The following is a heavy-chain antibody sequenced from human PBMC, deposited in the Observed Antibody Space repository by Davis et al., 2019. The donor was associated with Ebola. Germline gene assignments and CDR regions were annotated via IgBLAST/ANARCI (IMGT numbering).Heavy chain of an antibody. J-gene: IGHJ3*02. CDR2: ISAYNGNT. V-gene: IGHV1-18*01. CDR3: ARTSIVGTTTTASDI. D-gene: IGHD1-26*01. Sequence: ASVEVSCKASGYTFKNYAISWVRQAPGQGLEWMGWISAYNGNTNYAQILQGRVTMTTDTSTGTAYMELRSLRSDDTAVYFCARTSIVGTTTTASDIWGQGTKVTVSS. CDR1: GYTFKNYA.